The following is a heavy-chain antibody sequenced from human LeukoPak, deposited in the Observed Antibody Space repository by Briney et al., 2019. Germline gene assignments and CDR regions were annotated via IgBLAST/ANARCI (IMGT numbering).Heavy chain of an antibody. CDR3: ARVLGGGYCSGGSCRLFDS. CDR1: GGSISSGGYS. V-gene: IGHV4-30-2*01. D-gene: IGHD2-15*01. Sequence: KTSETLSLTCVVSGGSISSGGYSWSWIRQPPGKGLEWIGYIYHGGSTYYNPSLKSRVTMSVDRSKNQFFLKLSSVTAADTAVYYCARVLGGGYCSGGSCRLFDSWGQGTLVTVSS. CDR2: IYHGGST. J-gene: IGHJ4*02.